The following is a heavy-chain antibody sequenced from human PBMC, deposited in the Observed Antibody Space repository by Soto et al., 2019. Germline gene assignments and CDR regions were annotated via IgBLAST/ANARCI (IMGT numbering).Heavy chain of an antibody. CDR3: ARDLGLDPRSGSMDY. CDR2: ISYDGSNK. J-gene: IGHJ4*02. V-gene: IGHV3-30-3*01. CDR1: GFTFSSYA. D-gene: IGHD1-1*01. Sequence: GGSLRLSCAASGFTFSSYAMHWVRQAPGKGLEWVAVISYDGSNKYYADSVKGRFTISRDNSKNTLYLQMNSLRAEDTAVYYCARDLGLDPRSGSMDYWGQGTLVTVSS.